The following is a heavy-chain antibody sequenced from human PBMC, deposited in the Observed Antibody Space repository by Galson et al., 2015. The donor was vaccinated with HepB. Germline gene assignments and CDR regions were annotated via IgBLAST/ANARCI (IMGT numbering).Heavy chain of an antibody. CDR2: ISYDGSNK. J-gene: IGHJ3*02. CDR1: GFTFSSYG. Sequence: SLRLSCAASGFTFSSYGMHWVRQAPGKGLEWVAVISYDGSNKYYADSVKGRFTISRDNSKNTLYLQMNSLRAEDTAVYYCAKEGGTGGCSSTSCYLTLGAFDIWGQGTMVTVSS. D-gene: IGHD2-2*01. CDR3: AKEGGTGGCSSTSCYLTLGAFDI. V-gene: IGHV3-30*18.